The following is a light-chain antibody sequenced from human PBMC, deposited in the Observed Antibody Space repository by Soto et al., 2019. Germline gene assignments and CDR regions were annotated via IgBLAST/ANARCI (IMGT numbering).Light chain of an antibody. Sequence: QPALTQPPSASGSPGQSVTISCTGTSSDVGGYNYVSWYQQHPGKAPKLMIYEVSKRPSGVPDRFSGSKSGNTASLTVSGLQAEDEADYYCSSYAGSNKLVFGGGTQLTVL. J-gene: IGLJ2*01. CDR2: EVS. CDR3: SSYAGSNKLV. CDR1: SSDVGGYNY. V-gene: IGLV2-8*01.